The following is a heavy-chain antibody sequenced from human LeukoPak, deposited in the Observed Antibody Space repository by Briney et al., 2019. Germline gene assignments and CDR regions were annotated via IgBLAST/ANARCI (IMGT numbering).Heavy chain of an antibody. Sequence: SETLSLTCTVSGDSISSYYWTWIRQPAGKGLEWIGRIYSTGSTNYNLSLKSRVTMSIDTSKNQLSLKLSSVTAADTAVYYCARDAVADYYFDHWGQGTLVTVS. CDR3: ARDAVADYYFDH. V-gene: IGHV4-4*07. CDR2: IYSTGST. J-gene: IGHJ4*02. D-gene: IGHD6-19*01. CDR1: GDSISSYY.